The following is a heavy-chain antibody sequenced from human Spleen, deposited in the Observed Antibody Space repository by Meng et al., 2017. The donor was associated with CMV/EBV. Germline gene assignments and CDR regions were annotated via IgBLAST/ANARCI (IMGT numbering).Heavy chain of an antibody. Sequence: GGSLRLSCAVSRFSFSSYVMSWVRQAPGKGLEWVSYISSSSSTIYYADSVKGRFTISRDNAKNSLYLQMNSLRAEDTAVYYCARVSTSGWYSRSDYYYYGMDVWGQGTTVTVSS. CDR3: ARVSTSGWYSRSDYYYYGMDV. D-gene: IGHD6-19*01. CDR1: RFSFSSYV. J-gene: IGHJ6*02. CDR2: ISSSSSTI. V-gene: IGHV3-48*04.